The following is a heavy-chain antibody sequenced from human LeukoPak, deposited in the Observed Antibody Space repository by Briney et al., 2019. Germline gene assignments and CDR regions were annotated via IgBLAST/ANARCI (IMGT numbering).Heavy chain of an antibody. V-gene: IGHV4-39*01. Sequence: SETLSLTRTVSGYSISRGSYYWGWIRQPPGKGLEWIGTIYYSGSTYYNPSLKSRVSISVDTSKNELSLKLSSVTAADTAVYYCARREAVAGIFFGYWGQGTLVTVSS. CDR3: ARREAVAGIFFGY. D-gene: IGHD6-19*01. CDR1: GYSISRGSYY. CDR2: IYYSGST. J-gene: IGHJ4*02.